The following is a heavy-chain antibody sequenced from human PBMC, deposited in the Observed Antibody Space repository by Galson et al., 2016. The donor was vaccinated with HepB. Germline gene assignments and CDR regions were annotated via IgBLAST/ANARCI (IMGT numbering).Heavy chain of an antibody. CDR1: GFTFSSYG. D-gene: IGHD4-17*01. CDR3: AKVPLLYGDFGPFDY. V-gene: IGHV3-30*18. Sequence: SLRLSCAASGFTFSSYGMHWVRQAPGKGLEWVAVISYDGSNKYYADSVKGQFTISRDNSKKTLYLQMNSLGAEDTAVYYCAKVPLLYGDFGPFDYWGQGTLVTVSS. J-gene: IGHJ4*02. CDR2: ISYDGSNK.